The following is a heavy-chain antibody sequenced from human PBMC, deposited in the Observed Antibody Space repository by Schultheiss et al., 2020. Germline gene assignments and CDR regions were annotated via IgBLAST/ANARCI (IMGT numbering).Heavy chain of an antibody. V-gene: IGHV1-69*02. CDR2: IIPILGIA. CDR1: GGTFSSYT. D-gene: IGHD2/OR15-2a*01. J-gene: IGHJ5*02. Sequence: SVKVSCKASGGTFSSYTISWVRQAPGQGLEWMGRIIPILGIANYAQKFQGRVTITADESTSTVYMELSSLRSEDTAVYYCARVGNIVRRRPNWFDPWGQGTLVTVSS. CDR3: ARVGNIVRRRPNWFDP.